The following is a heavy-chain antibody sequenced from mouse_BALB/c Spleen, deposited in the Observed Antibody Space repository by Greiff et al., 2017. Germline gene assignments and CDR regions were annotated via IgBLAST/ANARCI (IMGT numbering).Heavy chain of an antibody. D-gene: IGHD2-3*01. CDR3: ARAPLYEVFSMDY. Sequence: QVQLKESGPGLVAPSQSLSITCTVSGFSLTGYGVNWVRQPPGKGLEWLGMIWGDGSTDYNSALKSRLSISKDNSKSQVFLKMNSLQTDDTARYYCARAPLYEVFSMDYWGQGTSVTVSS. V-gene: IGHV2-6-7*01. CDR1: GFSLTGYG. J-gene: IGHJ4*01. CDR2: IWGDGST.